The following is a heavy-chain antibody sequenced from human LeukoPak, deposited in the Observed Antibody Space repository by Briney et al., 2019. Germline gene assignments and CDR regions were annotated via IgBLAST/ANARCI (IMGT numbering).Heavy chain of an antibody. V-gene: IGHV3-7*01. CDR3: ARDLWLGKGGFDP. J-gene: IGHJ5*02. D-gene: IGHD3-10*01. Sequence: PGGSLRLSCAVSGFTFSSYWMSWVRQAPVKGLEWVANIKQDGSEKYYVDSVKGRFTISRDNAKNSLYLQMNSLRDEDTAAYYCARDLWLGKGGFDPWGQGTLVTVSS. CDR2: IKQDGSEK. CDR1: GFTFSSYW.